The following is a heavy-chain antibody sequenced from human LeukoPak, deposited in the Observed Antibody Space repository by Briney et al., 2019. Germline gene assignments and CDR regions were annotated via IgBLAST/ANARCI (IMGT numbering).Heavy chain of an antibody. CDR1: GFTFSSYW. Sequence: GGSLRLSCAASGFTFSSYWMSWVRQAPGKGLEWVANIKQDGSEKYYVDSVKGRFTISRDNSKNTLYLQMNSLRAEDTAVYYCAKSGSWFGESPFDYWGQGTLVTVSS. D-gene: IGHD3-10*01. CDR2: IKQDGSEK. CDR3: AKSGSWFGESPFDY. V-gene: IGHV3-7*01. J-gene: IGHJ4*02.